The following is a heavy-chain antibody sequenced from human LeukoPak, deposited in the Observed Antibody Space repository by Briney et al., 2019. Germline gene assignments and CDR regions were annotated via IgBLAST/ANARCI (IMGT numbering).Heavy chain of an antibody. V-gene: IGHV3-23*01. J-gene: IGHJ4*02. CDR1: GFTFSSYA. CDR2: ISGSGSGGST. CDR3: AKSSPPPLRY. Sequence: GGSLRLSCAASGFTFSSYAMSWVRQAPGKGLEWVSAISGSGSGGSTYYADSVKGRFTISRDNSKNTLYLHMNSLRAEDTAVYYCAKSSPPPLRYWGQGTLVTVSS.